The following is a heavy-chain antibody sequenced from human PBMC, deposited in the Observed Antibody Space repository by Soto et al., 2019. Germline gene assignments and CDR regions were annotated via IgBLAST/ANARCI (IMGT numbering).Heavy chain of an antibody. CDR3: AKRHYYGSGSFALAT. J-gene: IGHJ4*03. CDR1: GFTFSSNA. V-gene: IGHV3-23*01. D-gene: IGHD3-10*01. CDR2: VSGDGYAS. Sequence: EVRLLESGGGSVQPGGSLRLSCAGSGFTFSSNAMSWVRQAPGTGLEWVSSVSGDGYASDYADSVKGRFTVSRHNSKNTPYLQMNSLRAEDTAVYYCAKRHYYGSGSFALATWGQGTRVTVSS.